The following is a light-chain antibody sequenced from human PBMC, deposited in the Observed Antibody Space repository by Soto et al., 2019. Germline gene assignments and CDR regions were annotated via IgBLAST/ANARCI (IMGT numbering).Light chain of an antibody. CDR1: QSVSSNY. CDR3: QQYGSAPCT. V-gene: IGKV3-20*01. CDR2: DAS. Sequence: EIVLTQSPGTLSLSPGERATLSCRASQSVSSNYLAWYQQKPGQAPRLLIYDASSRATGIPDRFSGSGSGTDFTLTISRLEPEDFAVYYCQQYGSAPCTFGQGTKVEIK. J-gene: IGKJ1*01.